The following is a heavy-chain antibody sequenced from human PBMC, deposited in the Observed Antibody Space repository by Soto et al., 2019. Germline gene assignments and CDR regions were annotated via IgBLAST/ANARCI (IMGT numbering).Heavy chain of an antibody. CDR3: AKVGAGILYYDFWSGYSNWFDP. J-gene: IGHJ5*02. CDR2: IYYSGST. D-gene: IGHD3-3*01. Sequence: SERLSITFTVCMGSISSSSYYWGWIRQPPGKGLEWIGSIYYSGSTYYNPSLKSRVTISVDTSKNQFSLKLSSVTAADTAVYYCAKVGAGILYYDFWSGYSNWFDPWGQGTLVTVSS. V-gene: IGHV4-39*01. CDR1: MGSISSSSYY.